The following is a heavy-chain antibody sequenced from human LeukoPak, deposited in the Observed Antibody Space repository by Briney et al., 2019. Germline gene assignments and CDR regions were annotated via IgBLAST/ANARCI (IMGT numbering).Heavy chain of an antibody. CDR1: GYSISSGYY. Sequence: SETLSLTCAVSGYSISSGYYWGWIRQPPGKGLEWIGSTHHSGSTYYSPSLKSRVTISADRSKNQFSLELSSVTAADTAVYYCARPLTGDWYFDLWGRGTLVTVSS. D-gene: IGHD1-14*01. V-gene: IGHV4-38-2*01. J-gene: IGHJ2*01. CDR3: ARPLTGDWYFDL. CDR2: THHSGST.